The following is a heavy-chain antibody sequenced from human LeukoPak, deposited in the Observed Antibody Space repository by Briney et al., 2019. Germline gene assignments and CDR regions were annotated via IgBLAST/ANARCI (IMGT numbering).Heavy chain of an antibody. D-gene: IGHD3-10*01. CDR3: AKPKRGYYFDY. V-gene: IGHV3-7*01. J-gene: IGHJ4*02. CDR2: IKQDGSEK. Sequence: GGSLRLSCAASGFTFSSYWMSWVRQAPGKGLEWVANIKQDGSEKYYVDSVKGRFTISRDNAKNSLYLQMNSLRAEDTAVYYCAKPKRGYYFDYWGQGTLVTVSS. CDR1: GFTFSSYW.